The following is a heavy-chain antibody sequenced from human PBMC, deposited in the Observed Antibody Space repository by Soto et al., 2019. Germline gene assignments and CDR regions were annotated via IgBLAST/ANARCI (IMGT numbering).Heavy chain of an antibody. CDR1: GYTFSSYD. D-gene: IGHD3-10*01. CDR2: MNPNSGNT. V-gene: IGHV1-8*01. CDR3: ATVVQFTTPLVRGVNPYYDYYMDV. Sequence: QVQLVQSGAEVKKPGASVKVSCKASGYTFSSYDINWVRQATGQGLEWMGWMNPNSGNTNYPQKFQGRVTMTRNTSIATAYMELSSLRSEDTAVYYCATVVQFTTPLVRGVNPYYDYYMDVWGEGTTVSVSS. J-gene: IGHJ6*03.